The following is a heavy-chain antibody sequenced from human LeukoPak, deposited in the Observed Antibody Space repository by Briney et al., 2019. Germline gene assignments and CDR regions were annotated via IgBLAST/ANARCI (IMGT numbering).Heavy chain of an antibody. CDR1: GGSISRYY. J-gene: IGHJ5*02. Sequence: PSETLSLTCSISGGSISRYYWNWIRQPAGKGLEWIGRIYNSENTNYNPSLKSRVAMSVDTSKNQFSLKLSSVTAADTAVYYCARVHDGGGVWFDPWGQGTLVTVSS. V-gene: IGHV4-4*07. CDR3: ARVHDGGGVWFDP. D-gene: IGHD1-1*01. CDR2: IYNSENT.